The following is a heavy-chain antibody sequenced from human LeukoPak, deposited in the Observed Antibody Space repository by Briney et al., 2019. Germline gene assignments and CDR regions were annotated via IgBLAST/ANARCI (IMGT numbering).Heavy chain of an antibody. CDR1: GFTFRSYW. CDR3: AKRWEYGDY. J-gene: IGHJ4*02. V-gene: IGHV3-7*03. Sequence: HTGGSLRLSCAASGFTFRSYWMTWVRQYPGKGLEWVANIKQDGSEKYYVDSVKGRFTISRDNAKNTLYLQMNSLRAEDTAVYYCAKRWEYGDYWGQGTLVTVSS. CDR2: IKQDGSEK. D-gene: IGHD1-26*01.